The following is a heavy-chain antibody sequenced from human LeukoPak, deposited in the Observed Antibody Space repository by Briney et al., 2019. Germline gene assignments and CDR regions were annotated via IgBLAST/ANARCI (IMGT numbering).Heavy chain of an antibody. D-gene: IGHD3-16*01. CDR3: ARDQGGVGY. Sequence: GGSLRLPCVASGITFSSYSMNWVRQAPGKGLEWVSYISSFSGTINYADSVKGRFTISRDNAKNSLYLQMNSLRAEDTAVYYCARDQGGVGYWGQGTLVTVSS. CDR2: ISSFSGTI. J-gene: IGHJ4*02. V-gene: IGHV3-48*01. CDR1: GITFSSYS.